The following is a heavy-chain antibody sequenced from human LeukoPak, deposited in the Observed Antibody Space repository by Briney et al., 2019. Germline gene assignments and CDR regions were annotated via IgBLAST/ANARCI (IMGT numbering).Heavy chain of an antibody. Sequence: GGSLRLSCAASGFTFSNAWMSWVRQAPGKGLEWVGRIKSKTDGGTTDYAAPVKGRFTISRDDSKNTLYLQMNSLKTEDTAVYYCTTEHYDFWSGYHEYWGQGTLVTVYS. V-gene: IGHV3-15*01. D-gene: IGHD3-3*01. J-gene: IGHJ4*02. CDR3: TTEHYDFWSGYHEY. CDR2: IKSKTDGGTT. CDR1: GFTFSNAW.